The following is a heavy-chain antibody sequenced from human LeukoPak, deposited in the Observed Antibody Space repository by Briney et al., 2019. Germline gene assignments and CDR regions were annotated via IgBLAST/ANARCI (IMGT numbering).Heavy chain of an antibody. J-gene: IGHJ5*02. V-gene: IGHV4-34*01. CDR1: GGSFSGGASFSGYY. CDR3: ARRMNYYDSSGSGTWFDP. Sequence: SEPLSLTCAVYGGSFSGGASFSGYYWSWIRQSPGRGLEWIGETNPSGSTNYNPSLKSRVTISGDTSKNQFSLRLSSVTAADTAVYYCARRMNYYDSSGSGTWFDPWGQGTLVTVSS. D-gene: IGHD3-22*01. CDR2: TNPSGST.